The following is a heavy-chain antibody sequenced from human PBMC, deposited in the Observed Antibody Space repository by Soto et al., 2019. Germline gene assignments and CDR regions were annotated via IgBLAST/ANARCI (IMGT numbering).Heavy chain of an antibody. CDR3: ARSSIAARGRVFDY. D-gene: IGHD6-6*01. V-gene: IGHV3-30*03. Sequence: GGSLRLSCAASGFTCSSDGMHWVRQAPGKGLEWVAVISYDGSNKYYADSVKGRFTISRDNSKNTLYLQMNSLRAEDTAVYYCARSSIAARGRVFDYWGQGTLVTVSS. CDR1: GFTCSSDG. J-gene: IGHJ4*02. CDR2: ISYDGSNK.